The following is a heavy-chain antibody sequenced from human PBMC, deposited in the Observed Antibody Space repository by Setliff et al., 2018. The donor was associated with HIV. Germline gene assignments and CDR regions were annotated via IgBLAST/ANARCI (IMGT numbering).Heavy chain of an antibody. Sequence: ASETLSLTCTVSGGSISSSNWWSWVRQPPGKGLEWIGEIYHSGITYCNPSLKSRVTISVDTSMNQFSLRLSSVTAADTTLYYCARDRGGDGYMDSWGQGTLVTV. J-gene: IGHJ4*02. D-gene: IGHD2-21*01. CDR2: IYHSGIT. CDR1: GGSISSSNW. V-gene: IGHV4-4*02. CDR3: ARDRGGDGYMDS.